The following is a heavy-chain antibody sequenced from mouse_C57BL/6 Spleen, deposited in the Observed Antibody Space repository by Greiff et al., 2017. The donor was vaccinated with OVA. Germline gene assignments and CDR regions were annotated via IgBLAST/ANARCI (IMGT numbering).Heavy chain of an antibody. CDR1: GFNIKDDY. Sequence: VQLQQSGAELVRPGASVTLSCTASGFNIKDDYMHWVKQRPEQGLEWIGWIDPENGDSEYASKFQGKATITADTSSNTAYLQLSSLTSEDTAVYYCTTRNYYGSSYLYWYFEVWGTGTTVTVSS. CDR3: TTRNYYGSSYLYWYFEV. D-gene: IGHD1-1*01. CDR2: IDPENGDS. J-gene: IGHJ1*03. V-gene: IGHV14-4*01.